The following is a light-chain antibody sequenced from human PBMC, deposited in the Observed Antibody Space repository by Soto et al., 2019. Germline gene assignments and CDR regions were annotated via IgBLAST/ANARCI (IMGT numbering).Light chain of an antibody. J-gene: IGKJ5*01. CDR2: KAS. Sequence: DRVTITCRASQTISSWLAWYQQKPGKAPKLLIYKASTLKSGVPSRFSGSGSGTDFTLTISSLEPEDFAVYYCQQRSNWPITFGQGTRLEIK. CDR1: QTISSW. V-gene: IGKV1-5*03. CDR3: QQRSNWPIT.